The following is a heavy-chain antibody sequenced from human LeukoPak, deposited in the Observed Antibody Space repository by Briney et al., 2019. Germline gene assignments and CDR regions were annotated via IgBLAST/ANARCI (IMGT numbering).Heavy chain of an antibody. J-gene: IGHJ3*02. CDR1: GFTFDDYG. V-gene: IGHV3-20*04. CDR2: INWNGDRT. D-gene: IGHD5-12*01. CDR3: ARVRGGYSAYDFGAFDI. Sequence: PGGSLRLPCAASGFTFDDYGMNRVRQAPGKGLEWVSGINWNGDRTGYADSVKGRFTISRDNAKNSLYLQMNSLRAEDTALFYCARVRGGYSAYDFGAFDIWGQGTMVTVSS.